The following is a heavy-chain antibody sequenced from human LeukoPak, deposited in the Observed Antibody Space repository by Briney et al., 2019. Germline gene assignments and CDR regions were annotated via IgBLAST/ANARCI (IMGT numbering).Heavy chain of an antibody. CDR1: GFTFSSYA. J-gene: IGHJ4*02. CDR2: FSGSGGST. D-gene: IGHD3-22*01. V-gene: IGHV3-23*01. CDR3: ARVFHQRGYDSSGYNYVPFAY. Sequence: PGGSLRLSCAASGFTFSSYAMSWVRQAPGKGLECISGFSGSGGSTYYADSVKGRFTISRDNSKNTLYLQMNSLKTEDTAVYYCARVFHQRGYDSSGYNYVPFAYWGQGTLVTVSS.